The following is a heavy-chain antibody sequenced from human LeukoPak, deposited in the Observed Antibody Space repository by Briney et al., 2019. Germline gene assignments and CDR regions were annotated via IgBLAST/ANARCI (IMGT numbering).Heavy chain of an antibody. D-gene: IGHD5-24*01. CDR1: GYSFTSYW. CDR3: ARHRDGYNHTFDY. V-gene: IGHV5-10-1*01. J-gene: IGHJ4*02. CDR2: IDPSDSYS. Sequence: GESLRISCEAPGYSFTSYWITWLRQMPGKGLEWMGRIDPSDSYSNYSPSFQGHVTISADKSISTVYLQWRSLKASDTAMYYCARHRDGYNHTFDYWGRGTLVTVS.